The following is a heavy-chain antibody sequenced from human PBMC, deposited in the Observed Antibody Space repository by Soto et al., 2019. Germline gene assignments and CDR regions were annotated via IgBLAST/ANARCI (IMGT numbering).Heavy chain of an antibody. J-gene: IGHJ5*02. V-gene: IGHV4-31*03. CDR3: ARMYSSGSGWFHP. D-gene: IGHD3-22*01. CDR2: FYCSGSI. CDR1: GYSITAGGYY. Sequence: SETLSLTCSVSGYSITAGGYYWSWIRQHPGKGLEWIGSFYCSGSIIYNPSLKSRVAISGDTSRNQFSMTLTSVTAAGTALYYCARMYSSGSGWFHPWGQGTLVTVSS.